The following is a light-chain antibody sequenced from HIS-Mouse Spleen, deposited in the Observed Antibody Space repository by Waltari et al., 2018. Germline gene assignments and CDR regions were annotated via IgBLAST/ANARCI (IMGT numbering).Light chain of an antibody. CDR3: SSYAGSNNLV. Sequence: QSALTQPPSASGSPGQSVIIPCTGTSSDVGGYNYVHWYQPHPGKAPKLMIYEVSKRPSGAPHLFSGSNSGNTASPTVSGLQAEDEADYYSSSYAGSNNLVFGGGTKLTVL. CDR2: EVS. CDR1: SSDVGGYNY. J-gene: IGLJ2*01. V-gene: IGLV2-8*01.